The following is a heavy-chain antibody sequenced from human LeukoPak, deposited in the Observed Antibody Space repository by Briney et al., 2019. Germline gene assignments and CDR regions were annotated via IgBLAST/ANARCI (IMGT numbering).Heavy chain of an antibody. V-gene: IGHV3-74*01. J-gene: IGHJ6*03. CDR3: ARNPYYYYYMGV. CDR2: INSDGSST. CDR1: GFTFSSYW. Sequence: GGSLRLSCAASGFTFSSYWMHWVRQAPGKGLVWVSRINSDGSSTSYADSVKGRFTISRDTSKNTLYLQMNSLRAEDTAVYYCARNPYYYYYMGVWGKGTTVTVS.